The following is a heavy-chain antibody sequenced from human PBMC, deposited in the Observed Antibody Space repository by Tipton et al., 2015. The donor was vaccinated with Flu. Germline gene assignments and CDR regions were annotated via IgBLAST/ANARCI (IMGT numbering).Heavy chain of an antibody. Sequence: GLVKPSETLSLTYTVSGASISSSGYSWGWLRQPPGKGLEWIGSIYYSGNTYYNPSLKSRLTISVDTSENQFSLKLSSVTAADTAVYYCATSVVGGRDYWGQGTLVTVSS. CDR1: GASISSSGYS. D-gene: IGHD1-26*01. CDR2: IYYSGNT. J-gene: IGHJ4*02. CDR3: ATSVVGGRDY. V-gene: IGHV4-39*01.